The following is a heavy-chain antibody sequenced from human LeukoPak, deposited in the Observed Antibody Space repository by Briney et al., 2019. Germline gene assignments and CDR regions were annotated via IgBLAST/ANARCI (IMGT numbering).Heavy chain of an antibody. CDR3: ARALPDCSSTSCYVWTYYFDY. D-gene: IGHD2-2*01. J-gene: IGHJ4*02. Sequence: SETLSLTCTVSGGSINSYYWSWIRQPPGKGLEWIGYTYYSGSTNYNPSLKSRVTISVDTSKNQFSLKLSSVTAADTAVYYCARALPDCSSTSCYVWTYYFDYWGQGTLVTVSS. V-gene: IGHV4-59*08. CDR2: TYYSGST. CDR1: GGSINSYY.